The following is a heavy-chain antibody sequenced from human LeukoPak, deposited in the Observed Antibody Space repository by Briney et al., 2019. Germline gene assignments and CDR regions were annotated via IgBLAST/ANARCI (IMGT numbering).Heavy chain of an antibody. CDR3: ARDQISINALDM. CDR2: ISYIGST. CDR1: GASISGHY. J-gene: IGHJ3*02. Sequence: SETLSLTCTVSGASISGHYLTWLRQPPGKGLEWIGYISYIGSTNYNPSLKSRVTISVDTSKNQFSLKQRSVTAADTAVYYCARDQISINALDMWGQGTMVTVSS. D-gene: IGHD1-14*01. V-gene: IGHV4-59*11.